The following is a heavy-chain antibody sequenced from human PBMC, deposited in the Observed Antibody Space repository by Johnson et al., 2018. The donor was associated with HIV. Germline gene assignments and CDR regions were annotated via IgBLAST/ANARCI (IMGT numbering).Heavy chain of an antibody. V-gene: IGHV3-23*04. CDR1: GFTFSTYA. Sequence: VQLVESGGGVVQPGRSLRLSCAASGFTFSTYAMSWVRQAPGTGLEWVSPISGSGGSTSYADPVKARFTISRYNAKNSLYLQMNSLRAEDTAVYYCARAASDAFDIWGQGTMVTVSS. CDR3: ARAASDAFDI. CDR2: ISGSGGST. J-gene: IGHJ3*02.